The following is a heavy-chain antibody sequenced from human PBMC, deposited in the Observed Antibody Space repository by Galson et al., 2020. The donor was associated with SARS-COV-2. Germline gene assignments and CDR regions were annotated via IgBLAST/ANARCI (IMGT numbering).Heavy chain of an antibody. CDR1: GYSINSGYY. D-gene: IGHD2-15*01. J-gene: IGHJ4*02. V-gene: IGHV4-38-2*02. CDR3: ARVGGSGGYYLDY. Sequence: SETLSLTCNVSGYSINSGYYWGWIRQPPGEGLEWIGSIYYSGSTYYNPSLKSRVTISVDTSKNQFSLKLNSVTAADTAVYYCARVGGSGGYYLDYWGQGTLVTVSS. CDR2: IYYSGST.